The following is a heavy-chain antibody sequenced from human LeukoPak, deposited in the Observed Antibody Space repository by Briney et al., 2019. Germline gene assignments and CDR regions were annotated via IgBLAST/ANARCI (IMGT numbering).Heavy chain of an antibody. CDR3: AKEPLRLFGDLAYDWFDP. CDR1: GFTFSRYD. J-gene: IGHJ5*02. CDR2: ISGSGGTT. V-gene: IGHV3-23*01. Sequence: GGTLRLSCAASGFTFSRYDISWVRQAPGKGLEWVSSISGSGGTTYYADSVKGRFTISRDNSKNMLYLHMNSLRAEDTAVYYCAKEPLRLFGDLAYDWFDPWGQGTLVTVSS. D-gene: IGHD3-10*01.